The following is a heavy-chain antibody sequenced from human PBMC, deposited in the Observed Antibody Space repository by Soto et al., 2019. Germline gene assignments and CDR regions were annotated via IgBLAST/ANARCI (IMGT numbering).Heavy chain of an antibody. Sequence: QVQLQESGPGLVKPSGTLSLTCAVSGGSISSSNWWSWVRQPPGKGLEWIGEIYHSGSTNYNPSPKSRVTISVDQSKNQSSLKLSSATAADTAVYYCARVFTWELVMGDWFDPWGQGTLVTVSS. CDR3: ARVFTWELVMGDWFDP. V-gene: IGHV4-4*02. CDR2: IYHSGST. CDR1: GGSISSSNW. D-gene: IGHD1-26*01. J-gene: IGHJ5*02.